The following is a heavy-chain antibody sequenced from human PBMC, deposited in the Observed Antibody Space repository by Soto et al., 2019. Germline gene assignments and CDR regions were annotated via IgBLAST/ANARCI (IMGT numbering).Heavy chain of an antibody. Sequence: QVQLVQSGAEVKKPGSSVKVSCKASGGTFSSYAISWVRQAPGQGLEWMGGIIPIFGTANYAQKFQGRVTITADESTSTAYMELSSLRSEDTAVYYCARLQVGPSGIAAAGDLNYYYYGMDVW. D-gene: IGHD6-13*01. CDR1: GGTFSSYA. V-gene: IGHV1-69*01. CDR2: IIPIFGTA. J-gene: IGHJ6*01. CDR3: ARLQVGPSGIAAAGDLNYYYYGMDV.